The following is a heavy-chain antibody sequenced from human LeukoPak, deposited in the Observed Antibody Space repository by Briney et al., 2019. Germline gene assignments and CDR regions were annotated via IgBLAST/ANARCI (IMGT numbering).Heavy chain of an antibody. V-gene: IGHV3-48*01. CDR1: GFTFSSYS. Sequence: GSLRLSCAASGFTFSSYSMNWVRQAPGKGLEWVSYISSSSSTIYYAGSVKGRFTISRDNAKNSLYLQMNSLRVEDTAVYYCASGPAAGFDYWGQGTLVTVST. CDR2: ISSSSSTI. J-gene: IGHJ4*02. D-gene: IGHD6-13*01. CDR3: ASGPAAGFDY.